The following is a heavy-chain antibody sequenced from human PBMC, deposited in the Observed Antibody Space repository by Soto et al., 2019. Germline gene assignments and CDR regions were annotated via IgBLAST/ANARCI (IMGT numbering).Heavy chain of an antibody. V-gene: IGHV4-38-2*01. CDR1: GYSISGGNY. Sequence: SETLSLTCAVSGYSISGGNYWAWIPQPPGRVVEGIGSLYHGGRAHYKPPVKSRFTISVDNSKNLLFLELSCATAADTAMYYCGSSTNCYGESCVDVWGQGTMVTVSS. D-gene: IGHD2-2*01. CDR2: LYHGGRA. CDR3: GSSTNCYGESCVDV. J-gene: IGHJ6*02.